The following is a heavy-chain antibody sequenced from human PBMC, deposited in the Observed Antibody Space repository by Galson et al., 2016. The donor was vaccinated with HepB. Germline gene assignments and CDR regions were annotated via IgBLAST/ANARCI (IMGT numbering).Heavy chain of an antibody. J-gene: IGHJ4*02. D-gene: IGHD2-21*02. CDR2: CFWNEER. CDR1: GFSLSNVRMG. V-gene: IGHV2-26*01. CDR3: ARIPRGVASCGVDCLLGEDY. Sequence: PALVKPTQTLTLTCTVSGFSLSNVRMGVSWIRQPPGKALEWLAHCFWNEERSYSTSLKSRLNIFKDTSKSQVVLTMTDMDPVDTATYYLARIPRGVASCGVDCLLGEDYWGQGTLVTVSS.